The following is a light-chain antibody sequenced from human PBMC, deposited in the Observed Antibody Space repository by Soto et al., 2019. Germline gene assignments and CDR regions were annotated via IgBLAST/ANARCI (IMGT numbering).Light chain of an antibody. V-gene: IGLV7-46*01. CDR1: TAAVTSGHY. CDR2: DAT. CDR3: WLSYNGAQI. Sequence: QTVVTQEPSLTVSPGGTVTLTCGSTTAAVTSGHYPDWFQQKAGQAPRTLIYDATKRHSWTPARFSGSLLGGKAALTLSGAQPEDEADYYCWLSYNGAQIFGGGTQLTVL. J-gene: IGLJ2*01.